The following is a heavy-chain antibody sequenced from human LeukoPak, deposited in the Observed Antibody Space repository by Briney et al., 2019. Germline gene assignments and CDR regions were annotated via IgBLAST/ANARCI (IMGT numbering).Heavy chain of an antibody. Sequence: ASVKVSCKASGGTFSSYAISWVRQAPGQGLEWMGRIIPILGIASYAQKFQGRVTITADKSTSTAYMELSSLRSEDTAVYYCARSIPVGATNWFDPWGQGTLVTVSS. CDR2: IIPILGIA. CDR3: ARSIPVGATNWFDP. CDR1: GGTFSSYA. J-gene: IGHJ5*02. V-gene: IGHV1-69*04. D-gene: IGHD1-26*01.